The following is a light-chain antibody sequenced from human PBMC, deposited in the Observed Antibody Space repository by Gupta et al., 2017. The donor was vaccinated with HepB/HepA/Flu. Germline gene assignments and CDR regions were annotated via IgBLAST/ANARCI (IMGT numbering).Light chain of an antibody. CDR1: SSDVGGYNY. CDR3: SSYAGSNNLV. CDR2: EVS. V-gene: IGLV2-8*01. J-gene: IGLJ1*01. Sequence: QSALTQPPSASGSPGPSVTISCTGTSSDVGGYNYVSWYQQHPGKAPKLMIYEVSKRPSGVPDRFSGSKSGNTASLTVSGLQAEDDADYYCSSYAGSNNLVFGTGTKVTVL.